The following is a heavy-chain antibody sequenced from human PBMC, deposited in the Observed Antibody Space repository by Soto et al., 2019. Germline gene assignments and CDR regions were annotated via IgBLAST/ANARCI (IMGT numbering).Heavy chain of an antibody. J-gene: IGHJ6*02. V-gene: IGHV3-13*01. CDR2: IDTADDT. Sequence: GGSLRLSCAASGFTFSSYDMHWVRQVIGKGLEWVSGIDTADDTHYPDSVKGRFTISRENAKNSLYPQMNNLRAGDTAVYYCTRDFYGLDVWGQGTTVTVSS. CDR1: GFTFSSYD. CDR3: TRDFYGLDV.